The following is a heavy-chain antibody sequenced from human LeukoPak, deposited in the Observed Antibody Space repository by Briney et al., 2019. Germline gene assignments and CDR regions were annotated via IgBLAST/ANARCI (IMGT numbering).Heavy chain of an antibody. CDR3: AREPNRDIAAAGTPVNGMDV. Sequence: ASVKVSCKASGYTFTSYGISWVRQAPGQGLEWMGWISAYNGNTNYAQKFQGRVTITADESTSTAYMELSSLRSEDTAVYYCAREPNRDIAAAGTPVNGMDVWGQGTTVTVSS. CDR1: GYTFTSYG. CDR2: ISAYNGNT. D-gene: IGHD6-13*01. J-gene: IGHJ6*02. V-gene: IGHV1-18*01.